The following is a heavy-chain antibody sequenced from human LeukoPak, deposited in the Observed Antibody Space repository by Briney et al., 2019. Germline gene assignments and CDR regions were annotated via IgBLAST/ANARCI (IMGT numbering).Heavy chain of an antibody. D-gene: IGHD3-22*01. Sequence: GGSLRLSCAASGFTFSSYAMSWVRQAPGKGLEWVSAISGSGGSTYYADSVKGRFTISRDNSKNTLYLQMNSLRAEDTAVYYCAKGGIYYDSSGYEYWGQGTLVTVSS. CDR1: GFTFSSYA. V-gene: IGHV3-23*01. J-gene: IGHJ4*02. CDR2: ISGSGGST. CDR3: AKGGIYYDSSGYEY.